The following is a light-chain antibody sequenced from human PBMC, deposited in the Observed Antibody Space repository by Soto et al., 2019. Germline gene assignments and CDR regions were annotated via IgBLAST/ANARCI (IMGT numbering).Light chain of an antibody. CDR3: CSLTTSHTYV. CDR2: EVV. V-gene: IGLV2-8*01. Sequence: QSALTQPPSASGSPGQSVTISCTGTKSDIGVYDFVSWYQHHPGKAPRLIIYEVVQRPSGVPDRFSGSKSGNSASLTISGLQADDEADYYCCSLTTSHTYVFGSGTKVTVL. J-gene: IGLJ1*01. CDR1: KSDIGVYDF.